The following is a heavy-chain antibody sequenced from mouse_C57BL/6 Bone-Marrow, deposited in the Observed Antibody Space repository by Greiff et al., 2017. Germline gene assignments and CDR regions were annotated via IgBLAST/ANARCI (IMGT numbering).Heavy chain of an antibody. CDR2: IHPNSGST. Sequence: VQLQQPGAELVKPGASVKLSCKASGYTFTSYWMHWVKQRPGQGLEWIGMIHPNSGSTNYNEKFKSKATLTVDKSSSTAYMQLSSLTSEDSAVYYCARVSSGYAWFAYWGQGTLVTVSA. D-gene: IGHD3-2*02. CDR3: ARVSSGYAWFAY. V-gene: IGHV1-64*01. J-gene: IGHJ3*01. CDR1: GYTFTSYW.